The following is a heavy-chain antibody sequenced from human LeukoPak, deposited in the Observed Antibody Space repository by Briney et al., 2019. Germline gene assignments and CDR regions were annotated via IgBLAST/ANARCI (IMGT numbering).Heavy chain of an antibody. CDR2: IKQDGSEK. CDR3: ARDGRGYYDSSGYHTRHFDY. Sequence: GGSLRLSCAASGFTFSSYGMHWVRQAPGKGLEWVANIKQDGSEKYYVDSVKGRFTISRDNAKNSLYLQMNSLRAEDTAVYYCARDGRGYYDSSGYHTRHFDYWGQGTLVTVSS. D-gene: IGHD3-22*01. CDR1: GFTFSSYG. V-gene: IGHV3-7*01. J-gene: IGHJ4*02.